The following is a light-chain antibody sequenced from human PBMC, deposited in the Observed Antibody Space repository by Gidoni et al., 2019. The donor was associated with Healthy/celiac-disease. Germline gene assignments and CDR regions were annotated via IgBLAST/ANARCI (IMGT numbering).Light chain of an antibody. V-gene: IGLV6-57*04. CDR2: EDN. J-gene: IGLJ3*02. CDR1: SGSLASNH. CDR3: QSYDSSNPWV. Sequence: NFMPTQPHSVSESPWKTVTISCTRSSGSLASNHVQWYQQRLRSAPTTVIYEDNQRPPGVPDRFSGSIDSSSNAAALTISGLKTEDEADYYCQSYDSSNPWVFGGGTKLTVL.